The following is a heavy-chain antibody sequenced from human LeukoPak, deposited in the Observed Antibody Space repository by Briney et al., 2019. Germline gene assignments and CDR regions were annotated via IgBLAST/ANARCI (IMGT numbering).Heavy chain of an antibody. J-gene: IGHJ3*02. V-gene: IGHV3-66*01. CDR3: ARDRGGDDLFYAFDI. D-gene: IGHD5-12*01. Sequence: DSVKGRFTISRDNSKNTLYLQMNSLRAEDTAVYHCARDRGGDDLFYAFDIWGQGTRVTVSS.